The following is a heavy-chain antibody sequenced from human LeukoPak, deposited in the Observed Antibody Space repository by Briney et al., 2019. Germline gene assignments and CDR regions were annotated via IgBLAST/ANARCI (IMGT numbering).Heavy chain of an antibody. Sequence: PGGSLRLSCAASGFTFSGYSMNWVRQAPGKGLEWVSAISSSSSYIYYADSVKGRFTISRDKAKNSLYLQRNRLIASATALHYCARAVCSGGSCYRFDSWGEGTLVTVSS. V-gene: IGHV3-21*01. J-gene: IGHJ4*02. CDR3: ARAVCSGGSCYRFDS. D-gene: IGHD2-15*01. CDR2: ISSSSSYI. CDR1: GFTFSGYS.